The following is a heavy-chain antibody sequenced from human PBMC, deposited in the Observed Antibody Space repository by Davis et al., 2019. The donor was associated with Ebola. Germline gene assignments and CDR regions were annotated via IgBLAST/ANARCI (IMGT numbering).Heavy chain of an antibody. D-gene: IGHD1-26*01. CDR1: GGSLSYYY. Sequence: GSLRLSCTVSGGSLSYYYWRWIRQSPGKGLEYIGYIYYSGSPNYNPSPKSRVSISVDTSKNQCSLKLNTVTAADTAIYCCAGEKESFYGMDVWGQGTTVIVSS. V-gene: IGHV4-59*01. J-gene: IGHJ6*02. CDR2: IYYSGSP. CDR3: AGEKESFYGMDV.